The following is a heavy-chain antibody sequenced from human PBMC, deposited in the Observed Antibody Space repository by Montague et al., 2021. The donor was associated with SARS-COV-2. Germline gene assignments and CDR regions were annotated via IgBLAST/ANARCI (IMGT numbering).Heavy chain of an antibody. Sequence: CAISGDSVSMNWAAWACRRHSPSKGREGLGTTYDRSKWYNDYALSVKSRITINPDTSKNQFSLQLNSVTPEDTAVYYCARSVGASSSSWPLPPHFDYWGQGTRVTV. CDR1: GDSVSMNWAA. J-gene: IGHJ4*02. CDR3: ARSVGASSSSWPLPPHFDY. CDR2: TYDRSKWYN. V-gene: IGHV6-1*01. D-gene: IGHD6-13*01.